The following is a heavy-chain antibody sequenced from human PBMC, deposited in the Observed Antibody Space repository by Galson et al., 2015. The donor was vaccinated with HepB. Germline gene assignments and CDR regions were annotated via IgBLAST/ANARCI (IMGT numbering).Heavy chain of an antibody. CDR2: ISSNEGST. V-gene: IGHV3-64D*06. CDR3: VKDLSYYYGSGRYYDGAFDI. CDR1: GFTFSNYP. J-gene: IGHJ3*02. Sequence: SLRLSCAASGFTFSNYPMHWVRQAPGKGLEYVSGISSNEGSTYYPDSVKGRFTISRDNSKNMLYLQMSTLRAEDTAVYYCVKDLSYYYGSGRYYDGAFDIWDQGTMVTGSS. D-gene: IGHD3-10*01.